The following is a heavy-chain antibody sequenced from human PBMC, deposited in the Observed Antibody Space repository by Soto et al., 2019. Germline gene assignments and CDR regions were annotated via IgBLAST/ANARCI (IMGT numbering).Heavy chain of an antibody. D-gene: IGHD3-10*01. Sequence: SETLSLTCTVSGDSVSSGSSHWNWIRQPPGKGLEWIGYIYSSGSTSYNPSLKSRVTISVDTSKNQFSLKLRSVTAADTAVYYCASLINAAFDFWGQGTLVTVS. CDR2: IYSSGST. CDR3: ASLINAAFDF. V-gene: IGHV4-61*01. J-gene: IGHJ4*02. CDR1: GDSVSSGSSH.